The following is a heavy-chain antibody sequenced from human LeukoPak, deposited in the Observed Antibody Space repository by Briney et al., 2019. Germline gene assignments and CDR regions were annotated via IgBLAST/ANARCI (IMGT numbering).Heavy chain of an antibody. CDR2: IYSGGST. J-gene: IGHJ3*02. D-gene: IGHD6-6*01. V-gene: IGHV3-66*01. CDR1: GFTVSSNY. CDR3: ARGRYSSSSGDHDAFDI. Sequence: PGGSLRLSCAASGFTVSSNYMSWVRQAPGKGLEWVSVIYSGGSTYYADSVKGRFTISRDNSKNTLYLQMNSLRAEDTAVYYCARGRYSSSSGDHDAFDIWGQGTMVTVSS.